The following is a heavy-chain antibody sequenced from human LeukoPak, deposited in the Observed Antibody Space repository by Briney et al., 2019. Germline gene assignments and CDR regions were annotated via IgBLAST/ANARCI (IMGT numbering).Heavy chain of an antibody. CDR1: GFTFDDYA. V-gene: IGHV3-9*01. Sequence: PGGSLRLSCAASGFTFDDYAMHWVRQAPGKGLEWVSGISWNSGSIGYADSVKGRFTISRDNAKNSLYLQMNSLRAEDTALYYCAKDYRTRHHYYDSSGYLDAFDIWGQGTMVTVSS. CDR2: ISWNSGSI. D-gene: IGHD3-22*01. CDR3: AKDYRTRHHYYDSSGYLDAFDI. J-gene: IGHJ3*02.